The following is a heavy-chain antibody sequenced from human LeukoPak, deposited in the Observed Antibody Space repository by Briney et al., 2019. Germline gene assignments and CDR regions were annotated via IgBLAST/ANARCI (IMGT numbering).Heavy chain of an antibody. D-gene: IGHD5-24*01. Sequence: GGSLRLSCAASGFTFSSYGMSWVRQAPGKGLEWVSAISGGGGSTYYADSVKGRFTISRDNSKNTLYLQMNSLRAEDTAVYYCAKSSYNLFDYWGQGTLVTVSS. CDR3: AKSSYNLFDY. CDR1: GFTFSSYG. J-gene: IGHJ4*02. V-gene: IGHV3-23*01. CDR2: ISGGGGST.